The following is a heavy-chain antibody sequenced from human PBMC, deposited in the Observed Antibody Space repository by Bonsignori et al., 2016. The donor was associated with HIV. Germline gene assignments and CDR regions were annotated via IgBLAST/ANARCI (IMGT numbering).Heavy chain of an antibody. J-gene: IGHJ4*02. CDR3: ATIPAIVEVGSFDY. CDR2: IYSGGST. D-gene: IGHD1-26*01. V-gene: IGHV3-66*01. Sequence: WIRQPPGKGLEWVSVIYSGGSTYYADSVKGRFTISRDNSKNTLYLQMNSLRAEDTAVYYCATIPAIVEVGSFDYWGQGTLVTVSS.